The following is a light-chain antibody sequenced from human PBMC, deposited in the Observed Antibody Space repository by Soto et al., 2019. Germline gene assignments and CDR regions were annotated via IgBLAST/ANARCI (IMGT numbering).Light chain of an antibody. CDR3: QQYSSSRT. V-gene: IGKV3-20*01. CDR1: QSVSSNH. J-gene: IGKJ1*01. CDR2: GGS. Sequence: DIVLTQSPGTLSLSPGERATLSCRASQSVSSNHLAWYQQKPGQAPRLLIYGGSSRATGIPVRFSGSGSETDFTPTITRLEPEDFAMYYCQQYSSSRTFGQGTKVDIK.